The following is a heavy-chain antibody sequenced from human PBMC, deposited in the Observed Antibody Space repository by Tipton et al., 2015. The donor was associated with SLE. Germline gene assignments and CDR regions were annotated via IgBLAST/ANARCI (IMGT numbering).Heavy chain of an antibody. J-gene: IGHJ4*02. D-gene: IGHD3-10*01. Sequence: VQLVQSGAEVKKPGESLKISCKCSGYDFTNYWIAWVRHMPGKGLEWMAIIYPGDSDTRYSPSFQGQVTISADKSITTAYLQWTSLKASDTAMYYCARGEWGGYFFDYWGPGTVVTVSS. V-gene: IGHV5-51*03. CDR1: GYDFTNYW. CDR2: IYPGDSDT. CDR3: ARGEWGGYFFDY.